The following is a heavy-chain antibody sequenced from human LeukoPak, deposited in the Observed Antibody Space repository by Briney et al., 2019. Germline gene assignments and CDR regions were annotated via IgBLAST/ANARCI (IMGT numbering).Heavy chain of an antibody. D-gene: IGHD3-10*01. Sequence: ASVKVSCKASGYTFTSYYMHWVRQAPGQGLEWMGIINPSGGSTSYAQKIQGRVTMTRDTSTSTVYMELSSLRSEDTAVYYCARGQNYYGSGSYYRTPKYYYYYYGMDVWGQGTTVTVSS. CDR2: INPSGGST. V-gene: IGHV1-46*01. J-gene: IGHJ6*02. CDR1: GYTFTSYY. CDR3: ARGQNYYGSGSYYRTPKYYYYYYGMDV.